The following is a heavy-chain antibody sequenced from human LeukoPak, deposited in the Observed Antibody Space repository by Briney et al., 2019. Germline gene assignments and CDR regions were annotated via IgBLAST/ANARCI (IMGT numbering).Heavy chain of an antibody. CDR3: AKPMAVAGRGWYGLDV. CDR1: GFIFNTFA. CDR2: ISYDGSEK. D-gene: IGHD6-19*01. Sequence: PGGSLRLSCAASGFIFNTFATNWVRQAPGKGLEWVAFISYDGSEKYYTDSVKGRFTVSRDNSKNTVFLQLNNLRAEDTAVFYCAKPMAVAGRGWYGLDVWGQGTTVTVSS. V-gene: IGHV3-30*18. J-gene: IGHJ6*02.